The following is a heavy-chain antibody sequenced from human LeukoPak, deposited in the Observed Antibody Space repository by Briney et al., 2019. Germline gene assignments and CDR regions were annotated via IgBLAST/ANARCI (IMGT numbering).Heavy chain of an antibody. D-gene: IGHD4-17*01. CDR3: ARAGRGVTTTAFDY. J-gene: IGHJ4*02. CDR2: ISAYNGNT. Sequence: ASVKVSCKASGYTFTSYGISWVRQAPGQGLEWMGWISAYNGNTNYAQKPQGRVTMTTDTSTSTAYMELRSLRSDDTAVYYCARAGRGVTTTAFDYWGQGTLVTVSS. CDR1: GYTFTSYG. V-gene: IGHV1-18*01.